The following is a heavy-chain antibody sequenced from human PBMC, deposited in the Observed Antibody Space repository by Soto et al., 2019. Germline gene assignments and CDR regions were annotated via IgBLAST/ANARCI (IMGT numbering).Heavy chain of an antibody. CDR3: ARELWRFGQERDDAFDI. J-gene: IGHJ3*02. CDR1: GGTFSSYT. CDR2: IIPILGIA. V-gene: IGHV1-69*04. D-gene: IGHD3-16*01. Sequence: SVKVSYKASGGTFSSYTISWVRQAPGQGLEWMGRIIPILGIANYAQKFQGRVTITADKSTSTAYMELSSLRSEDTAVYYCARELWRFGQERDDAFDIWGQGTMVTVSS.